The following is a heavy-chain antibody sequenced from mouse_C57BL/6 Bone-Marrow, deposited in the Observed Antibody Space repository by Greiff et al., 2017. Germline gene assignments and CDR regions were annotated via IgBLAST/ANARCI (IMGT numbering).Heavy chain of an antibody. CDR1: GYTFTDYY. CDR3: ARYATGIDYAYAMDY. J-gene: IGHJ4*01. V-gene: IGHV1-76*01. CDR2: IYPGSGNT. D-gene: IGHD2-4*01. Sequence: VKLMESGAELVRPGASVKLSCKASGYTFTDYYINWVKQRPGQGLEWIARIYPGSGNTYYNEKFKGKATLTAEKSSSTAYMQLSSLTSEDSAVYFCARYATGIDYAYAMDYWGQGTSVTVSS.